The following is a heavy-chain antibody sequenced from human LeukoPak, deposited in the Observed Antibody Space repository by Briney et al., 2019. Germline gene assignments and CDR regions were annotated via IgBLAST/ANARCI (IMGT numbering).Heavy chain of an antibody. CDR3: ASQSYDSSGYYYLE. V-gene: IGHV4-39*01. D-gene: IGHD3-22*01. J-gene: IGHJ4*02. CDR2: IYYRGST. CDR1: GGSISSSSYY. Sequence: SETLSLTCTVSGGSISSSSYYWGWIRQPPGKGLEWIGSIYYRGSTYYNPSLKSRVTISVDTSKNQFSLKLSSVTAADTAVYYCASQSYDSSGYYYLEWGQGTLVTVSS.